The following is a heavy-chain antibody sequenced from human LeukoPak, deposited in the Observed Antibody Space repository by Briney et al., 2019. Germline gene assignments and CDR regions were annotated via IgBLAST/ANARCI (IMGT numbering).Heavy chain of an antibody. CDR1: GFTVSSNY. CDR2: IYTGGGT. D-gene: IGHD2-2*01. Sequence: PGGSLRLSCAASGFTVSSNYMSWVRRAPGKGLEWVSLIYTGGGTYYADSVKGRFTISRDNSKNTLYLQMNGLRADDTAVNYCARGYCSSTSCYVRDYYGLDVWGQGTTVTVSS. V-gene: IGHV3-53*01. J-gene: IGHJ6*02. CDR3: ARGYCSSTSCYVRDYYGLDV.